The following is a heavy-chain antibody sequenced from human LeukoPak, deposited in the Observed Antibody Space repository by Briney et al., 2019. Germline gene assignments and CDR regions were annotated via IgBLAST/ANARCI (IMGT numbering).Heavy chain of an antibody. CDR1: GFTFSSYW. CDR2: INSDGSST. D-gene: IGHD3-10*01. V-gene: IGHV3-74*01. Sequence: GGSLRLSCAASGFTFSSYWMHWVRQAPGKGLVWVSRINSDGSSTSYADSVKGRFTISRDNAKNTLYLQMNSLKTEDTAVYYCTTDRATMVRGDYFDYWGQGTLVTVSS. J-gene: IGHJ4*02. CDR3: TTDRATMVRGDYFDY.